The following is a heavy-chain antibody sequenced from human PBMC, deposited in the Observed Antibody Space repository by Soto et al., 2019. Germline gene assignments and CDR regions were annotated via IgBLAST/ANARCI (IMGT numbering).Heavy chain of an antibody. V-gene: IGHV3-48*02. CDR1: GFTFSSYS. CDR2: ISSSSSSTI. Sequence: GGSLRLSCAASGFTFSSYSMNWVRQAPGKGLEWVSYISSSSSSTIYYADSVKGRFTISRDNAKNSLYLQMNSLRDEDTAVYYCGVAGTRGAFDYWGQGTLVTVSS. CDR3: GVAGTRGAFDY. J-gene: IGHJ4*02. D-gene: IGHD6-19*01.